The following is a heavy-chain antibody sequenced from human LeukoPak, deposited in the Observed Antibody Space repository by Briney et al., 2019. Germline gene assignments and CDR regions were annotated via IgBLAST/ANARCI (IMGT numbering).Heavy chain of an antibody. D-gene: IGHD1-26*01. J-gene: IGHJ4*02. V-gene: IGHV3-30-3*01. Sequence: GGSLRLSCAASGCTFSSYAMHWGRQAPGKGLGCGAVIPYDGSNKYYADSVKGGSTTSRDHSKNTMYLKMNSLRAEDTAVYYCARVSGSYLDYWGQGTLVTVSS. CDR1: GCTFSSYA. CDR3: ARVSGSYLDY. CDR2: IPYDGSNK.